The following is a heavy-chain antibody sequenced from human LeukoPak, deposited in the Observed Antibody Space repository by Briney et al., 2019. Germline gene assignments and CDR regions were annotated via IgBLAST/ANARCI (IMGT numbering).Heavy chain of an antibody. V-gene: IGHV4-34*01. J-gene: IGHJ4*02. D-gene: IGHD3-3*01. CDR3: ARERRPTYYDFWSGYYI. Sequence: PSETLSLTCAVYGGPFSGYYWSWIRQPPGKGLEWIGEINHSGSTNYNPSLKSRVTISVDTSKNQFSLKLSSVTAADTAVHYCARERRPTYYDFWSGYYIWGQGTLVTVSS. CDR2: INHSGST. CDR1: GGPFSGYY.